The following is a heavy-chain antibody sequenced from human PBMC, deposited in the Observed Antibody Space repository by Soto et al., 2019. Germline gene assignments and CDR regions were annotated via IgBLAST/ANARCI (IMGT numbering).Heavy chain of an antibody. V-gene: IGHV3-30*18. CDR2: ISYHGGYV. J-gene: IGHJ3*01. Sequence: QVQLVESGGGVVQPGGSLRLSCVASGFTFSTYAMHWVRQAPGKGLEWVAVISYHGGYVYYIGSVKDLFAISRDNSKNTLSLQMINLRPEDTAVDYRPKDRRRNGYHSGAFDFWGQGTVVNVSS. CDR3: PKDRRRNGYHSGAFDF. CDR1: GFTFSTYA. D-gene: IGHD3-22*01.